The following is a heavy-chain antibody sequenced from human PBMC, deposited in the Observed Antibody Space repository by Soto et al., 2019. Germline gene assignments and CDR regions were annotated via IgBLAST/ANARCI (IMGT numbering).Heavy chain of an antibody. V-gene: IGHV3-11*01. D-gene: IGHD3-10*01. CDR1: GFTFSDYY. CDR3: ARDNYYGSGSYYNPPAYFDY. Sequence: QVQLVESGGGLVKPGGSLRLSCAASGFTFSDYYMSWIRQAPGKGLEWVSYISSSGSTIYYADSVKGRFTISRDNAKNSLYLQMNSLRAEDTAVYYCARDNYYGSGSYYNPPAYFDYWGQGTLVTVSS. CDR2: ISSSGSTI. J-gene: IGHJ4*02.